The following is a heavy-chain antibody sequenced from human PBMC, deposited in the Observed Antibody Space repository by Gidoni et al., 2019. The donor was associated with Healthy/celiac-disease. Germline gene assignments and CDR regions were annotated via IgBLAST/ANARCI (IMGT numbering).Heavy chain of an antibody. D-gene: IGHD1-26*01. J-gene: IGHJ4*01. CDR1: GFSLSNARMG. CDR3: ARMAGIVGASDY. Sequence: QVTLKASRPVLVTPTETLPLPCTVSGFSLSNARMGVSWIRQPPGKALEWLAHIFSNDEKSYSTSLKSRLTISKDTPKSQVVLTMTNMDPVDTATYYCARMAGIVGASDYWGQGTLVTVSS. CDR2: IFSNDEK. V-gene: IGHV2-26*01.